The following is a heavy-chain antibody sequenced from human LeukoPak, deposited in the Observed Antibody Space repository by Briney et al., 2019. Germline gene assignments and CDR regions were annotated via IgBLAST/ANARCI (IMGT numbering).Heavy chain of an antibody. J-gene: IGHJ4*02. D-gene: IGHD1-26*01. CDR2: IYHSGST. V-gene: IGHV4-4*02. CDR1: GGSISSSNW. CDR3: AKEGSYHQGTFFDY. Sequence: PSGTLSLTCAVSGGSISSSNWWSWVRQPPGKGLEWIGEIYHSGSTNYNPSLKSRVTISVDKSKNQFSLKLSSVTAADTAVYYCAKEGSYHQGTFFDYWGQGTLVTVSS.